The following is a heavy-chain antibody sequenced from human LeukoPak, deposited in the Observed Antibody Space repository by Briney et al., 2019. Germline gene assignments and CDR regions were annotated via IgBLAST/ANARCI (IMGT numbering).Heavy chain of an antibody. Sequence: SETLSPTCAVYGASFNTYYWTWIRQSPDKGLEWIGEVKHDGDTNVNPSLRSRVVMSVDASKNQFSLKMTSVTAADTAIYFCARGPVALPNDRLSLSFDFWGQGTLVTVSS. D-gene: IGHD2-8*01. CDR2: VKHDGDT. J-gene: IGHJ5*01. V-gene: IGHV4-34*01. CDR1: GASFNTYY. CDR3: ARGPVALPNDRLSLSFDF.